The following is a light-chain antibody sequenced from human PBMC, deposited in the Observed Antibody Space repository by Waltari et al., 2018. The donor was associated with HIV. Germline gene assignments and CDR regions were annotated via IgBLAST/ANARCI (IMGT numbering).Light chain of an antibody. J-gene: IGLJ3*02. V-gene: IGLV1-40*01. CDR1: SSNIGARARFD. CDR2: GNN. CDR3: QSYDSSLGGSV. Sequence: QSVLTQPPPVSGAPGQRVRISCTGRSSNIGARARFDVHLYQQLPGTAPKLLIYGNNNRPSGVPDLFSGSKSGTSSSLAITGLQAEDEADYYCQSYDSSLGGSVFGGGTKLTVL.